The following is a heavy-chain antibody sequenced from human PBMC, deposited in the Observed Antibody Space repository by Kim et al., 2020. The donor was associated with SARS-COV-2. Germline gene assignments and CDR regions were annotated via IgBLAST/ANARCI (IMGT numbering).Heavy chain of an antibody. D-gene: IGHD3-16*02. Sequence: GGSLRLSCAASGFTFSDYYMSWIRQAPGKGLEWVSYISSSSTYTNYADSVKGRFTISRDNAKNSLYLQMNSLRAEDTAWYYCARVGYEYVWGSYLDYYYYYGVDVWGQGTTVTVSS. V-gene: IGHV3-11*05. CDR2: ISSSSTYT. CDR1: GFTFSDYY. J-gene: IGHJ6*02. CDR3: ARVGYEYVWGSYLDYYYYYGVDV.